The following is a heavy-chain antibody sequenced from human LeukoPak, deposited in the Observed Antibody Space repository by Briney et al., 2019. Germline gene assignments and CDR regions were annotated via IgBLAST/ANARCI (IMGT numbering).Heavy chain of an antibody. CDR3: ARGITLYTSSWYVTDY. Sequence: ASVRVSCKASRYTFTAYHMHWVRQAPGQGLEWMGWINPNSGATKYEHKFQGRVTLTRDTSINTAYMELSTLRSDDTAVYYCARGITLYTSSWYVTDYWGQGTLVTVSS. CDR1: RYTFTAYH. J-gene: IGHJ4*02. D-gene: IGHD6-13*01. CDR2: INPNSGAT. V-gene: IGHV1-2*02.